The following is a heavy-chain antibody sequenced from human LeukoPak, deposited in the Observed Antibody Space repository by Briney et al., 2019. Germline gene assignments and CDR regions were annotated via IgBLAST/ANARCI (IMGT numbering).Heavy chain of an antibody. CDR1: GGSISSYY. D-gene: IGHD2/OR15-2a*01. Sequence: SETLSLTCTVSGGSISSYYWSWIRQPPGKELEWIGYIYYSGNTNYNPSLKSRVTISVDTSRNQFSLKVTSVTAADTAVYYCARAHSIASYYYGVDVWGQGTTVTVSS. CDR3: ARAHSIASYYYGVDV. V-gene: IGHV4-59*01. J-gene: IGHJ6*02. CDR2: IYYSGNT.